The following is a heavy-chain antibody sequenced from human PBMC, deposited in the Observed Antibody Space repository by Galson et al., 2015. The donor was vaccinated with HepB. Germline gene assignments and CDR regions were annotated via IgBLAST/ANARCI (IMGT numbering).Heavy chain of an antibody. D-gene: IGHD4-17*01. CDR2: FDPEDGET. Sequence: SVKVSCKVSGYTLTELSMHWVRQAPGKGLEWMGGFDPEDGETIYAQKFQGRVTMTEDTSTDTAYMELSSLRSEDTAVYYCAAQGVYGDRDAFDIWGQGTMVTVSS. CDR3: AAQGVYGDRDAFDI. J-gene: IGHJ3*02. CDR1: GYTLTELS. V-gene: IGHV1-24*01.